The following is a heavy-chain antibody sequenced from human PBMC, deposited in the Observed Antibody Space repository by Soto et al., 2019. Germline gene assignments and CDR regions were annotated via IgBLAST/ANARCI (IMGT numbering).Heavy chain of an antibody. Sequence: GGSLRLSCAASGFTFSSYAMSWVRQAPGKGLEWVSAISGSGGSTYYADSVKGRFTISRDNSKNTLYLQMNSLRAEDTAVYYCAKENPITIFGVVIQNWFDPWGQGTLVTVSS. CDR3: AKENPITIFGVVIQNWFDP. CDR1: GFTFSSYA. V-gene: IGHV3-23*01. CDR2: ISGSGGST. J-gene: IGHJ5*02. D-gene: IGHD3-3*01.